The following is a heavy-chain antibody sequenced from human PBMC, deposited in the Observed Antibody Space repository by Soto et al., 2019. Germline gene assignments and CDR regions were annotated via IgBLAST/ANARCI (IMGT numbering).Heavy chain of an antibody. D-gene: IGHD4-4*01. Sequence: PSETLSLTCTVSGGSISSGDYYWSWIRQPPGKGLECIGYIYYRGNTYYSPTLKSRITISIDTSKNQFSLKLSSVTAADTAVYYCARVGALSVTTGESPYHYSMDIWGQGTTVTVSS. CDR1: GGSISSGDYY. V-gene: IGHV4-30-4*01. CDR3: ARVGALSVTTGESPYHYSMDI. CDR2: IYYRGNT. J-gene: IGHJ6*02.